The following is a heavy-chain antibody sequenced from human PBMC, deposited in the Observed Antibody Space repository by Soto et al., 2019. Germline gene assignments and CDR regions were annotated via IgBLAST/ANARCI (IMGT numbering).Heavy chain of an antibody. D-gene: IGHD2-21*01. Sequence: EVQLLESGGGLIQPGGSLRLSCAASGFTFSSFAMTWVRQAPGKGLQWISSISDGPDGAYYADSVKGRFTISRDNSKNTLSLQMDSLSPDDTALYDCAKGCIGSAPGRDSWGQGTLVTVSS. V-gene: IGHV3-23*01. CDR2: ISDGPDGA. J-gene: IGHJ4*02. CDR1: GFTFSSFA. CDR3: AKGCIGSAPGRDS.